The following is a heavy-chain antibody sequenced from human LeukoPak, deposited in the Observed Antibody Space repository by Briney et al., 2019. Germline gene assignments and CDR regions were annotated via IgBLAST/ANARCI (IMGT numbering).Heavy chain of an antibody. CDR3: ARVVETYYYDSSGYYYRYYYMDV. V-gene: IGHV1-18*01. J-gene: IGHJ6*03. CDR1: GYTFTSYG. CDR2: ISAYNGNT. D-gene: IGHD3-22*01. Sequence: ASVKVSCKASGYTFTSYGISWVRQAPGQGLEWMGWISAYNGNTNYAQRLQGRVTMTTDTSTSTAYMELRSLRSDDTAVYYCARVVETYYYDSSGYYYRYYYMDVWGKGTTVTVSS.